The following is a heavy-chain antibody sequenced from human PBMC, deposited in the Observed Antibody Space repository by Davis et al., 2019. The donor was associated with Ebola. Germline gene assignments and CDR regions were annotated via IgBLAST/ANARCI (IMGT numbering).Heavy chain of an antibody. Sequence: GESLKISCAASGFTFDDYAMSWVRQAPGKGLDWVSAISGSGGSTYYADSVKGRFTISRDNAKNSLYLQMNSLRAEDTAVYYCARAHGSGDYWGQGTLVTVSS. D-gene: IGHD3-10*01. CDR1: GFTFDDYA. CDR2: ISGSGGST. V-gene: IGHV3-23*01. J-gene: IGHJ4*02. CDR3: ARAHGSGDY.